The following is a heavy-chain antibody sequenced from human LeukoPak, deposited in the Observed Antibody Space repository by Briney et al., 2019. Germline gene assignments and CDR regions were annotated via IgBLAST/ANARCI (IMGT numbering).Heavy chain of an antibody. Sequence: ASVKVSCKASGYTFTSYGISRVRQAPGQGLEWMGWISAYNGNTNYAQKLQGRVTMTTDTSTSTAYMELRSLRSDDTAVYYCARSWYSSSWYRGDYYYYYMDVWGKGTTVTISS. CDR3: ARSWYSSSWYRGDYYYYYMDV. CDR1: GYTFTSYG. CDR2: ISAYNGNT. V-gene: IGHV1-18*01. D-gene: IGHD6-13*01. J-gene: IGHJ6*03.